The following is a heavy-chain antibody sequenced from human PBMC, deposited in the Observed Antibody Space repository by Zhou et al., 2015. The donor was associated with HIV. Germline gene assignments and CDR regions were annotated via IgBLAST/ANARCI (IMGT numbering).Heavy chain of an antibody. V-gene: IGHV1-69*01. CDR1: GGTFGSFG. J-gene: IGHJ2*01. CDR3: ARERGGGTRPDWRYFDL. Sequence: QVQLVQSGAEVKKPGSSVKVSCKASGGTFGSFGISWVRQAPGQGLEWMGGIIPNSGAATYVQHLHGRVTITADESTSTAYMELSNLRSEDTAVYYCARERGGGTRPDWRYFDLWGRGTLVIVSS. D-gene: IGHD3-16*01. CDR2: IIPNSGAA.